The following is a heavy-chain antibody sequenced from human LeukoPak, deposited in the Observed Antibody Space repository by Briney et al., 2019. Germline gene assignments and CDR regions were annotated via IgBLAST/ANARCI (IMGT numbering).Heavy chain of an antibody. CDR2: INPNSGGT. CDR1: GYTFTGYY. CDR3: ARGKWDGGRYFFPVY. D-gene: IGHD1-26*01. V-gene: IGHV1-2*02. Sequence: ASVKVSCKASGYTFTGYYMHWVRQAPGQGLEWMGWINPNSGGTNYAQKFQGRVTMTRDTSISTAYMELSRLRSDDTAVYYCARGKWDGGRYFFPVYWGEGTLVTVSS. J-gene: IGHJ4*02.